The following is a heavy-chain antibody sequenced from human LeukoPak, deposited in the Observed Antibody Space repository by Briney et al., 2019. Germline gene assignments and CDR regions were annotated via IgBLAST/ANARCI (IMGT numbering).Heavy chain of an antibody. J-gene: IGHJ4*02. CDR2: INTNTGNP. D-gene: IGHD3-3*01. CDR3: ARNSIFGVIWD. CDR1: GYTFTSHA. V-gene: IGHV7-4-1*02. Sequence: ASVKVSCKASGYTFTSHAINWVRQAPGQGFEWMGWINTNTGNPTYAQGFTGRFVFSLDTSVSTAYLQISSLKAEDTAVYYCARNSIFGVIWDWGQGTLVTVSS.